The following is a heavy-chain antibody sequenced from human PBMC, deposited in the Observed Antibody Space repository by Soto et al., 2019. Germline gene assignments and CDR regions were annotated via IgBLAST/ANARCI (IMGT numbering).Heavy chain of an antibody. V-gene: IGHV3-23*01. CDR2: ISASGGST. Sequence: GGSLRLSCSAAGFTFSTYAMLSLRQAAGKGLGWVSAISASGGSTYSADSVRGRFAISRDNSKNTLYLQMYSLRAEDTAIYYCASRGRYYGMDVWGQGTTVTVSS. D-gene: IGHD3-10*01. J-gene: IGHJ6*02. CDR1: GFTFSTYA. CDR3: ASRGRYYGMDV.